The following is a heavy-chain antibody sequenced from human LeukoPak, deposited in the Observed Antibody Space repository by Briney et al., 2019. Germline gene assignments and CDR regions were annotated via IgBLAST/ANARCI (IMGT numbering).Heavy chain of an antibody. CDR3: ARDFCSGGSCYPDAFDI. Sequence: GRSLRLSCAASGFTFSSYGMHWVRQAPGKGLEWVAVIWYDGTNTHYADSVKGRFTISRDNSKNTLYLQMNSLRAEDTAVYYCARDFCSGGSCYPDAFDIWGQGTMVTVSS. J-gene: IGHJ3*02. V-gene: IGHV3-33*01. D-gene: IGHD2-15*01. CDR1: GFTFSSYG. CDR2: IWYDGTNT.